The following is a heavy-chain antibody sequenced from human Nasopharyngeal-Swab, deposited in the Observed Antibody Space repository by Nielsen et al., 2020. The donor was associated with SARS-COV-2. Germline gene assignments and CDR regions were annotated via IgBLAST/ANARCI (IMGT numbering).Heavy chain of an antibody. CDR1: GFTFGDYA. CDR2: IRSKTYGGAP. V-gene: IGHV3-49*01. Sequence: GGSLSLSCTTSGFTFGDYAMSWFRQAPGKGLEWVGFIRSKTYGGAPEHAASVKGRFTISRDGAESIAYLQMNSLETEDTGVYYCARSVGSFYGQGAFDIWGQGTMVTVSS. D-gene: IGHD1-26*01. J-gene: IGHJ3*02. CDR3: ARSVGSFYGQGAFDI.